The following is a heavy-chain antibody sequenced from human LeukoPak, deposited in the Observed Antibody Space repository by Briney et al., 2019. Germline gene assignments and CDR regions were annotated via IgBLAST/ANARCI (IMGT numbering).Heavy chain of an antibody. D-gene: IGHD4-23*01. CDR1: GFTFRDSY. V-gene: IGHV3-11*04. CDR3: ARAGGGNMDFQH. CDR2: INSVSNII. Sequence: GSLRLSCAASGFTFRDSYMSWIRQAPGKGLEWLSYINSVSNIISYADSVKGRFTISRDNAKNSLYLQMHGLRAEDTAVYYCARAGGGNMDFQHWGQGTLVTVSS. J-gene: IGHJ1*01.